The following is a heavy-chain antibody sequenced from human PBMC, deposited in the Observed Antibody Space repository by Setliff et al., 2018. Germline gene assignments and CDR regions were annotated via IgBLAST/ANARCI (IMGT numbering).Heavy chain of an antibody. Sequence: GGSLRLSCAASGFTFSAAWMTWLRLGPGKGLEWVSGISWNSGSIGYADSVRGRFTISRDNARDSLYLQMNSLRAEDTAVYYCVRDTTSGWMLTNWGQGTLVTVSS. CDR2: ISWNSGSI. D-gene: IGHD6-25*01. J-gene: IGHJ4*02. CDR1: GFTFSAAW. CDR3: VRDTTSGWMLTN. V-gene: IGHV3-48*04.